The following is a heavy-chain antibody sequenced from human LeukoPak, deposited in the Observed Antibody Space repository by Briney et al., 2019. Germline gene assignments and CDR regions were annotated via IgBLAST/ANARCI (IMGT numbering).Heavy chain of an antibody. Sequence: PGGSLRLSCAASGFTFSSYAMHWVRQAPGKGLEWVALISYDGSNKYYADSVKGRFTISRDNSKNTLYLQMNSLRAEDTAVYYCARGRSRYGSAIIGQHGPIDYWGQGTLVTVPS. CDR3: ARGRSRYGSAIIGQHGPIDY. J-gene: IGHJ4*02. V-gene: IGHV3-30*03. D-gene: IGHD1-26*01. CDR2: ISYDGSNK. CDR1: GFTFSSYA.